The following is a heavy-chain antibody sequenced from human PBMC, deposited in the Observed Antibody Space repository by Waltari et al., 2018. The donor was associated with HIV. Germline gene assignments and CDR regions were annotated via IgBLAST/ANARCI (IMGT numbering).Heavy chain of an antibody. Sequence: EVQLVESGGGLVQPGRSLRLSCTASGFKFDDYALHCVRQSPGKGLEWVSGFSWSSGSIGYADSVKGRFTISRDKARNSLYLDMNILRPEDTAVYYCVKDRGIAVRPPYYFGLDVWGQGTTVTVSS. CDR3: VKDRGIAVRPPYYFGLDV. D-gene: IGHD6-6*01. CDR2: FSWSSGSI. CDR1: GFKFDDYA. V-gene: IGHV3-9*01. J-gene: IGHJ6*02.